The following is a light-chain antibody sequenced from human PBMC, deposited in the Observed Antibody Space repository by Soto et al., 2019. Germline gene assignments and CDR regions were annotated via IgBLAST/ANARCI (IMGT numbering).Light chain of an antibody. CDR1: QSISSW. J-gene: IGKJ1*01. CDR2: KAS. V-gene: IGKV1-5*03. Sequence: DIQMTQSPSILSASVEDRVTITCRASQSISSWLAWYQQKPGKAPNLLIYKASHLENGVPSRFSGSGSGTEFTLTISSLQPGDFATYYCQHYNTYPWTFGQGTKVDI. CDR3: QHYNTYPWT.